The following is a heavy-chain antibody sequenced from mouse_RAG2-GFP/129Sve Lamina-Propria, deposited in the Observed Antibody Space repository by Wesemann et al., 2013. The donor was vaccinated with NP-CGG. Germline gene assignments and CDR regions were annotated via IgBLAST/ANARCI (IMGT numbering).Heavy chain of an antibody. Sequence: QVQLQQPGAELVKPGASVTLSCKASGYTFTDYEMHWVKQTPVHGLEWIGAIDPETGGTSYNQKFKGKATLTVDKSSSTAYMELRSLTSEDSAVYFCAGDSSGYVAAYWGQGTLVTVSA. CDR1: GYTFTDYE. CDR3: AGDSSGYVAAY. CDR2: IDPETGGT. V-gene: IGHV1-15*01. J-gene: IGHJ3*01. D-gene: IGHD3-2*02.